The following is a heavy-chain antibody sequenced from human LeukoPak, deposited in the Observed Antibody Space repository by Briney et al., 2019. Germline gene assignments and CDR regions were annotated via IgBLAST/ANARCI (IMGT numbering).Heavy chain of an antibody. CDR1: GGSFSGYY. CDR3: ARGAWYFDY. CDR2: INHSGST. J-gene: IGHJ4*02. V-gene: IGHV4-34*01. Sequence: AETLSLVCAVYGGSFSGYYWSWIHQPPGKGLEWIGEINHSGSTNYNPSLKSRVTISVDTSKNQLSLKLSPVTAADTAVYYCARGAWYFDYWGQGTLVTVSS.